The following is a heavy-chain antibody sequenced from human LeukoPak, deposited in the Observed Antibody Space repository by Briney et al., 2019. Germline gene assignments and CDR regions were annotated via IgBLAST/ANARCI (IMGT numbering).Heavy chain of an antibody. V-gene: IGHV3-13*03. CDR2: IGTAGDT. CDR3: ASLLITMIVVVIEMDWFDP. Sequence: GGSLRLSCAACGFTFSSYDMHWVRQATGKGLEWVSAIGTAGDTYYPGSVKGQFTISRENAKNSLYLQMNSLRAGDTAVYYCASLLITMIVVVIEMDWFDPWGQGTLVTVSS. D-gene: IGHD3-22*01. CDR1: GFTFSSYD. J-gene: IGHJ5*02.